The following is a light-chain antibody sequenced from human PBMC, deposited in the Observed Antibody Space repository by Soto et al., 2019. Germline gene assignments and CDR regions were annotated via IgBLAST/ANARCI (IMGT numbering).Light chain of an antibody. Sequence: QSVLTQPPPASGTPGQRVTISFSGNSSNIGSNTVNWYQQLPGTAPKLLIYSNNQRPSGVPDRFSGSKSGTSASLAISGLQSEDEADYYCAAWDDSLNGNYVFGTGTKVTVL. CDR3: AAWDDSLNGNYV. CDR2: SNN. CDR1: SSNIGSNT. J-gene: IGLJ1*01. V-gene: IGLV1-44*01.